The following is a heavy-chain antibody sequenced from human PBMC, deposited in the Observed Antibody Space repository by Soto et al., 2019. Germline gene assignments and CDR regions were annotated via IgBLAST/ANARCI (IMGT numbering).Heavy chain of an antibody. CDR3: VRVGAAAGPYYFDY. V-gene: IGHV1-3*01. J-gene: IGHJ4*02. Sequence: GASVKVSCKASGYTFTNYAMHWVRQAPGQRLERMGWINAGNGNTKYSQKFQGRVTITRDTSASTAYMELSSLRSEDTAVYYCVRVGAAAGPYYFDYWGQGTLVTVSS. CDR2: INAGNGNT. CDR1: GYTFTNYA. D-gene: IGHD6-13*01.